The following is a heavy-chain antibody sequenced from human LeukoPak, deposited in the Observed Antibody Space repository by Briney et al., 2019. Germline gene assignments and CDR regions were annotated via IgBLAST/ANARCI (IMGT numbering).Heavy chain of an antibody. CDR2: IDQDGGQI. Sequence: GGSLRLSCAASGFTVSSNYMSWVRQAPGKGLEWVANIDQDGGQIYDADSVKGRFTISRDNAKNSVFLQMNSLRGEDSAVYFCARIGYRSSSFDYWGQGTLVTVSS. CDR3: ARIGYRSSSFDY. CDR1: GFTVSSNY. D-gene: IGHD6-6*01. V-gene: IGHV3-7*01. J-gene: IGHJ4*02.